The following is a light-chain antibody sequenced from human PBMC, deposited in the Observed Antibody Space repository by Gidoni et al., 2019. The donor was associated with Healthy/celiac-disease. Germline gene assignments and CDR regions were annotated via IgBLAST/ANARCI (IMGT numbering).Light chain of an antibody. V-gene: IGKV1-39*01. J-gene: IGKJ2*01. Sequence: DIQMTQSPSPLSASVGDRVTITCRASQSISSYLNWYQQKPGKAPKLLIYAASSLQSGVPSRFSGSGSGTDFTLTISSLQPEDFATYYCQQSYSTPPYTFGRGTKLEIK. CDR3: QQSYSTPPYT. CDR1: QSISSY. CDR2: AAS.